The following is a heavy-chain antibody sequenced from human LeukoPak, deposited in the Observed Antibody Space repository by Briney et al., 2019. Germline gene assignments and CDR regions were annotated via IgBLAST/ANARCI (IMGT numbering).Heavy chain of an antibody. CDR3: ARDADIMITFGGVITPGTYYFDY. CDR2: INPSGGST. Sequence: ASVKVSCKASGYTFTSYYMHWVRQAPGQGLEWMGIINPSGGSTSYAQKFQGRVTMTRDTSTSTVYMELSSLRSEDTAVYYCARDADIMITFGGVITPGTYYFDYWGQGTLVTVSS. J-gene: IGHJ4*02. CDR1: GYTFTSYY. D-gene: IGHD3-16*01. V-gene: IGHV1-46*01.